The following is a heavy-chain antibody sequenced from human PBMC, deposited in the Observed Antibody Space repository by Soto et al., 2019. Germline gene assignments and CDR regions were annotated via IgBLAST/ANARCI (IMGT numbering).Heavy chain of an antibody. J-gene: IGHJ4*02. D-gene: IGHD2-21*02. CDR2: IWYDGSNK. CDR1: GFTFSSYG. Sequence: QVQLVESGGGVVQPGRSLRLSCAASGFTFSSYGMHWVRQAPGKGLEWVAVIWYDGSNKYYADSVKGRFTISRDNSKNTLYLQMNSLRAEDTDVYYCARGGMTADYLLGYWGQGTLVTVSS. V-gene: IGHV3-33*01. CDR3: ARGGMTADYLLGY.